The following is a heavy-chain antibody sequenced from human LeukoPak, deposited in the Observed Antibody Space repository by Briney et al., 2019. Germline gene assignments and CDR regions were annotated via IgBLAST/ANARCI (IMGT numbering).Heavy chain of an antibody. Sequence: ASVKVSCKASGYTFTSYDINWVRQATGQGLEWMGWMNPNSGNTGYAQKFQGRVTITRNTSISTAYMELSSLRSEDTAVYYCAGVLRGSTSYDAFDIWGQGTMVTVSS. D-gene: IGHD2-2*01. V-gene: IGHV1-8*03. CDR2: MNPNSGNT. J-gene: IGHJ3*02. CDR1: GYTFTSYD. CDR3: AGVLRGSTSYDAFDI.